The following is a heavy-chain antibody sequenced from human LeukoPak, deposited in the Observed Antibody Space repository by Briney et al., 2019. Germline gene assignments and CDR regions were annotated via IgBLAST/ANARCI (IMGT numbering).Heavy chain of an antibody. CDR3: VNSQWLAQFDY. J-gene: IGHJ4*02. CDR2: IYHNGGT. V-gene: IGHV4-59*01. D-gene: IGHD6-19*01. CDR1: SISTYY. Sequence: SETLSLTCTVGSISTYYWSWIRQPPGKGLEWIGYIYHNGGTNYNPSLESRVSISMDTSKNQFSLRLNSLTAADTAVYFCVNSQWLAQFDYWGQGTLVTVSS.